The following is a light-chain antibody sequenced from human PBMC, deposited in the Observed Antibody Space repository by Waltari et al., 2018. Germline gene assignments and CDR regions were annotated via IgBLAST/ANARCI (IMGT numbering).Light chain of an antibody. CDR1: QSVISTY. V-gene: IGKV3-20*01. J-gene: IGKJ3*01. Sequence: EIVLTQSPGTLSLSPGENATLSCRASQSVISTYLAWYQQKPGQAPRLLIYATSIRATGIPDRFSGSGSGTDFTLTISRLEPEDFAVYYCQQYGDSLFTFGPGTKVDIK. CDR3: QQYGDSLFT. CDR2: ATS.